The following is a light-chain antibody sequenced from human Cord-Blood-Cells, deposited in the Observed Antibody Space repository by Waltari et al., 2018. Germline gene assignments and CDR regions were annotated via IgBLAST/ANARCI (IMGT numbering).Light chain of an antibody. V-gene: IGLV2-23*01. J-gene: IGLJ2*01. CDR3: CSYAGSSTYVV. Sequence: QSALTQPASVSGSPGQSITIPCTGTSSDGGSYNLFSWYQQHPGKAPKLMIYEGSKRPSGVSNRFSGSKSGNTASLTISGPQAEDEADYYCCSYAGSSTYVVFGGGTKLTVL. CDR1: SSDGGSYNL. CDR2: EGS.